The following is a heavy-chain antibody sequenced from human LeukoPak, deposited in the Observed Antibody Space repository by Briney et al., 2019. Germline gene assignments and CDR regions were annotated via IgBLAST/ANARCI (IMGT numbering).Heavy chain of an antibody. CDR3: ARGPGIAVAVDY. D-gene: IGHD6-19*01. J-gene: IGHJ4*02. V-gene: IGHV4-34*01. Sequence: XGXEWIGEINHSGSTNYNPSLKSRVTISVDTSKNQFSLKLSSVTAADTAVYYCARGPGIAVAVDYWGQGTLVTVSS. CDR2: INHSGST.